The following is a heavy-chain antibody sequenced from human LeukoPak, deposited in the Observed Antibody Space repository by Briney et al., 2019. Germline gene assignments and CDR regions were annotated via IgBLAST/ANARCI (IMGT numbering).Heavy chain of an antibody. V-gene: IGHV3-48*01. CDR1: GFTFSSYS. Sequence: GGSLRLSCAASGFTFSSYSMNWVRQAPGKGLEWVSYISSSSSTIYYADSVKGRFTISRDNAKNSLYLQMNSLRAEDTAVYYCARARGSYSFDYWGQGTLVTVSS. CDR3: ARARGSYSFDY. CDR2: ISSSSSTI. J-gene: IGHJ4*02. D-gene: IGHD1-26*01.